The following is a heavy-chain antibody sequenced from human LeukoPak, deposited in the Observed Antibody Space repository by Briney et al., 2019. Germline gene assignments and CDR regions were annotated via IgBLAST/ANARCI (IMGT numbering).Heavy chain of an antibody. V-gene: IGHV4-59*12. J-gene: IGHJ4*02. D-gene: IGHD5-24*01. CDR1: GGSINDYY. CDR2: IYYSGSI. Sequence: SETLSLTCTASGGSINDYYWNWIRQPPGKGLEWIGYIYYSGSINYNPSLKSRVTISVDTSKNQFSLKLSSVTAADTAVYYCARVTESQMFDYWGQGTLVTVSS. CDR3: ARVTESQMFDY.